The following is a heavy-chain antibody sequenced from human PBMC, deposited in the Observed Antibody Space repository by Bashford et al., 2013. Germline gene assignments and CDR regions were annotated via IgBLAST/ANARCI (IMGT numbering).Heavy chain of an antibody. Sequence: SVKVSCRASGYTFTGNFMHWVRQAPGQGLEWMGWINPNSGATYYTEKFQGRVTMARETSTSTAYMELSSLRSEDTAVYYCARDEAPAEYSSSWYNWFDPWGQGTLVTVSS. J-gene: IGHJ5*02. CDR1: GYTFTGNF. CDR2: INPNSGAT. CDR3: ARDEAPAEYSSSWYNWFDP. D-gene: IGHD6-13*01. V-gene: IGHV1-2*02.